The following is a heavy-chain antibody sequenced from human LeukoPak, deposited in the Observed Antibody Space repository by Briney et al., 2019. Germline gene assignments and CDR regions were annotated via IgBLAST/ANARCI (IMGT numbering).Heavy chain of an antibody. CDR1: GYTFTGYY. CDR3: SKSAESSDYSSPGN. V-gene: IGHV1-2*02. Sequence: ASVKVSCKASGYTFTGYYIHWVRQAPGQGLEWMGWINPKSGGTNYAQRFQGRVTMTSDTSISTAYMDLSRLRSDDTAVYYCSKSAESSDYSSPGNWGQGTLVTVSS. CDR2: INPKSGGT. J-gene: IGHJ4*02. D-gene: IGHD6-13*01.